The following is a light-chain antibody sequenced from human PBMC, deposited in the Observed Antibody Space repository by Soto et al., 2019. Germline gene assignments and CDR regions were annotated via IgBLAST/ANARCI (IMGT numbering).Light chain of an antibody. J-gene: IGLJ2*01. CDR3: SSYTNSDTLL. CDR2: EVS. V-gene: IGLV2-14*01. CDR1: SSDVGDYDY. Sequence: QSALTQPASVSGSPGQSITISCTGTSSDVGDYDYVSWFQQHPDKAPKLIISEVSNRPSGVSNRFSGSKSGNTASLTISGLQAEDEADYYCSSYTNSDTLLFGGGTKLTVL.